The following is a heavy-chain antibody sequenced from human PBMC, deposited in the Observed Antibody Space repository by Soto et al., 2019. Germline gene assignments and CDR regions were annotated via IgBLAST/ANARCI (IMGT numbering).Heavy chain of an antibody. CDR1: GFAFSSHA. J-gene: IGHJ3*02. Sequence: ESGGALVQPGGSLRLSCAGSGFAFSSHAMSWVRQAPGKGLEWVSALIGTGGDIYYAGSVKGRFSISRDTSKNTLFLQMNSLRAEDTAVYYCARGCDGAFDIWGQGTMVTVSS. CDR3: ARGCDGAFDI. CDR2: LIGTGGDI. D-gene: IGHD2-21*02. V-gene: IGHV3-23*01.